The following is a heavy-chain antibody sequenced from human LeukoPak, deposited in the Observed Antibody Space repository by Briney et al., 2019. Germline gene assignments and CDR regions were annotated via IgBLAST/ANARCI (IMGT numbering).Heavy chain of an antibody. CDR3: ARQAAQTYDY. J-gene: IGHJ4*02. Sequence: GSLRLSCAASGFTFSSYSMNWVRQAPGKGLEWIGSIYYSGSTYYNPSLKSRVTISVDTSKNQFSPKLSSVTAADTAVYYCARQAAQTYDYWGQGTLVTVSS. V-gene: IGHV4-39*01. CDR2: IYYSGST. CDR1: GFTFSSYSMN.